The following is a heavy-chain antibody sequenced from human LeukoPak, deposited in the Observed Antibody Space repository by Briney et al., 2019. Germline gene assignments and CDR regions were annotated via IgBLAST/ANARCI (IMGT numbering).Heavy chain of an antibody. CDR2: IYYSDSGKR. CDR3: ARRPPALGAFDI. V-gene: IGHV4-39*01. J-gene: IGHJ3*02. Sequence: PSETLSLTCTVSGGSISRSSYYWGWIRQPPGKGLQWIGSIYYSDSGKRYYNPSLKSRVTISADTSKNQFSLKVSSVTAADTAVYYCARRPPALGAFDIWGQGTMVSVSS. CDR1: GGSISRSSYY.